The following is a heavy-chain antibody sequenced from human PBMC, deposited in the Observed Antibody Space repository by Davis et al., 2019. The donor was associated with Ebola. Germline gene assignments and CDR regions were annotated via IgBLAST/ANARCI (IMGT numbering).Heavy chain of an antibody. V-gene: IGHV3-23*05. D-gene: IGHD5-12*01. J-gene: IGHJ4*02. CDR1: GFTFSNYA. CDR3: ARVSGSYETYRFDY. CDR2: IDGSGSIS. Sequence: GESLKISCAASGFTFSNYAMTWVRQTPGKGLEWVSSIDGSGSISYYADSVKGRFTVSSDKSMNTLYLQMNSLRADDTAIYYCARVSGSYETYRFDYWGPGTLVTVSS.